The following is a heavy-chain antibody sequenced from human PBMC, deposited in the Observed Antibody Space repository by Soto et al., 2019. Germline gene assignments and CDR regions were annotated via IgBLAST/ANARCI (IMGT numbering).Heavy chain of an antibody. J-gene: IGHJ3*02. Sequence: GASVKVSCKASGCTFTSYAMHWVRLAPGQRLEWMGWINAGNGNTKYSQKFQGRVTITRDTSASTAYMELSSLRSEDTAVYYCARMTRAGKGDGDAFDIWGQGTMVTVSS. CDR1: GCTFTSYA. V-gene: IGHV1-3*01. CDR2: INAGNGNT. D-gene: IGHD2-21*02. CDR3: ARMTRAGKGDGDAFDI.